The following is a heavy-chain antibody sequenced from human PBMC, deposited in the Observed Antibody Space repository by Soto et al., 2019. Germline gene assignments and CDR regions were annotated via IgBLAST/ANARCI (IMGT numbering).Heavy chain of an antibody. CDR2: TYYRSKWYN. CDR3: VTSSIQPRVFMYPLDY. V-gene: IGHV6-1*01. CDR1: GDSVSSNSAA. Sequence: SQTLSLTCAISGDSVSSNSAAWNWIRQSPSRGFEWLGRTYYRSKWYNDYAVSVKSRITINPDTSKNHFSLELSSVTAADTAVYYCVTSSIQPRVFMYPLDYWGQGILVTVSS. J-gene: IGHJ4*02. D-gene: IGHD1-1*01.